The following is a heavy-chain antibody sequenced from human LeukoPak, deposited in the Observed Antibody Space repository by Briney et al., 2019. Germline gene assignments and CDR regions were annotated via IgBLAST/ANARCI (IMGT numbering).Heavy chain of an antibody. V-gene: IGHV3-9*01. Sequence: GGSLRLSCAASGFTFDDYAMHWVRQAPGKGLERVSGISWNSGSIGYADSVKGRFTISRDNAKNSLYLQMNSLRAEDTALYYCAKGYYDSSGRRPDLDYWGQGTLVTVSS. J-gene: IGHJ4*02. CDR3: AKGYYDSSGRRPDLDY. CDR2: ISWNSGSI. CDR1: GFTFDDYA. D-gene: IGHD3-22*01.